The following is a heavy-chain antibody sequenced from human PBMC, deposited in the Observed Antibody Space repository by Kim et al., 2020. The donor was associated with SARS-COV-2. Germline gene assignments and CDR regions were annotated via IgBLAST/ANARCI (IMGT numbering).Heavy chain of an antibody. CDR2: INHSGST. V-gene: IGHV4-34*01. CDR3: ARGSRYCTNGVCYSFYYGMDV. CDR1: GGSFSGYY. D-gene: IGHD2-8*01. Sequence: SETLSLTCAVYGGSFSGYYWSWIRQPPGKGLEWIGEINHSGSTNYNPSLKSRVTISVDTSKNQFSLKLSSVTAADTAVYYCARGSRYCTNGVCYSFYYGMDVWGQGTTVTVSS. J-gene: IGHJ6*02.